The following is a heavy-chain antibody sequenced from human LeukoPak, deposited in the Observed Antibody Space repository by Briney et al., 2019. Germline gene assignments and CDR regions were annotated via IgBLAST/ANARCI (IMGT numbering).Heavy chain of an antibody. V-gene: IGHV3-9*01. CDR2: ISWNSASI. CDR3: AKDKAPLYSGYDWDLDF. D-gene: IGHD5-12*01. J-gene: IGHJ4*02. CDR1: GFTFHQYA. Sequence: GGSLRLSCAVSGFTFHQYAIHWVRQVPGKGLEWVSGISWNSASIGYADSVKGRFTISRDNAKNSVYLQMNSLRPEDTALYYCAKDKAPLYSGYDWDLDFWGQGTLVTVSS.